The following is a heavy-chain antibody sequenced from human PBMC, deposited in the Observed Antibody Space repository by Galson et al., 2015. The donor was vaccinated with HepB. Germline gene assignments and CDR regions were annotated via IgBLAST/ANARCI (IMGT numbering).Heavy chain of an antibody. V-gene: IGHV3-20*01. CDR2: INWSDGST. CDR3: ARGGASFFSPFDS. J-gene: IGHJ5*01. CDR1: GFTFDDYG. Sequence: SLRLSCADSGFTFDDYGMTWVRQAPGKGLEWVSGINWSDGSTSYADSVKGRFTISRDNAKKSLYLEMNSLRDEDTALYHCARGGASFFSPFDSWGQGTLVTVSS. D-gene: IGHD1-26*01.